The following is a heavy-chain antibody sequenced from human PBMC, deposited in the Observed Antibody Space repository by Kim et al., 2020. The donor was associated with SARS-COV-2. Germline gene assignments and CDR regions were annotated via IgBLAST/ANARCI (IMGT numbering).Heavy chain of an antibody. Sequence: STYYADSVKGRFTISRDKSKNTLYLQMNSLRAEDTAVYYCERVALAFDIWGQGTMVTVSS. CDR2: ST. CDR3: ERVALAFDI. V-gene: IGHV3-23*01. J-gene: IGHJ3*02. D-gene: IGHD2-15*01.